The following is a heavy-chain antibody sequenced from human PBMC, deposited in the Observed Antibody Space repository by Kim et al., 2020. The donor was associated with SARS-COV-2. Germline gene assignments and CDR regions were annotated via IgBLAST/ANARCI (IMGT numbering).Heavy chain of an antibody. Sequence: ETLSLTCTVSGGSISSYYWSWIRQPPGKGLEWIGYIYYSGSTNYNPSLKSRVTISVDTSKNQFSLKLSSVTAADTAVYYCARSRIYWFDPWGQGTLVTVSS. D-gene: IGHD2-2*01. CDR1: GGSISSYY. J-gene: IGHJ5*02. V-gene: IGHV4-59*01. CDR2: IYYSGST. CDR3: ARSRIYWFDP.